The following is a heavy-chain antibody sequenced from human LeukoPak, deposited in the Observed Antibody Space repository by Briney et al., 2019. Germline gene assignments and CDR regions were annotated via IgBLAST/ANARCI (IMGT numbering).Heavy chain of an antibody. J-gene: IGHJ3*02. CDR1: GFTFSSYA. CDR2: ISYDGSNK. CDR3: ARHSLSGWYDAFDI. Sequence: PGRSLRLSCAASGFTFSSYAMHWVRQAPGKGLEWVAVISYDGSNKYYADSVKGRFTISRDNSKNTLYLQMNSLRAEDTAVYYCARHSLSGWYDAFDIWGQGTMVTVSS. V-gene: IGHV3-30-3*01. D-gene: IGHD6-19*01.